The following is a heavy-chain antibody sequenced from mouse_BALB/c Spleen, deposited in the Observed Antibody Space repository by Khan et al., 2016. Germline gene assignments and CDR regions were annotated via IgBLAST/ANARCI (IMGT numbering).Heavy chain of an antibody. V-gene: IGHV4-1*02. D-gene: IGHD1-1*01. Sequence: EVKLLEAGGGLVQPGGSLKLSCAASGFDFSRYWMSWVRQAPGKGLEWIGEINPDRSTINYTPYLQDKFIIARDNSKNTLYLQMSKVRSDDTAVLYCGRLYYYDRSDDWGQGTTLTVSS. CDR2: INPDRSTI. CDR1: GFDFSRYW. J-gene: IGHJ2*01. CDR3: GRLYYYDRSDD.